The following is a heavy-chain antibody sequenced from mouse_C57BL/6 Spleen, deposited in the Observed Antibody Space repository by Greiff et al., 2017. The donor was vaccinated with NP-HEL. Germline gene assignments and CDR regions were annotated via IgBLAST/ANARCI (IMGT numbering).Heavy chain of an antibody. V-gene: IGHV1-81*01. CDR1: GYTFTSYG. D-gene: IGHD1-1*01. CDR2: IYPRSGTT. CDR3: ARKYTSVGAQYAVDY. J-gene: IGHJ4*01. Sequence: VQLQQSGAELARPGASVKLSCKASGYTFTSYGISWVKQRTGQGLEWIGEIYPRSGTTYYNEKFKGKATLTTDKSSSTAYMELRSLTSEDSAVYFGARKYTSVGAQYAVDYWGQGASVTVSS.